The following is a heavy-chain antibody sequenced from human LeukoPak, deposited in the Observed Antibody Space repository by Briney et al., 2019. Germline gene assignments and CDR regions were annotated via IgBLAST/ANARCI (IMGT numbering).Heavy chain of an antibody. CDR3: ARSDFGNDYGDSWALLFDY. J-gene: IGHJ4*02. CDR2: IYYSGST. D-gene: IGHD4-17*01. CDR1: GGSISSGGYY. Sequence: SQTLSLTCTVSGGSISSGGYYWSWIRQHPGKGLEWIGYIYYSGSTYYDPSLKSRVTISVDTSKNQFSLKLSSVTAADTAVYYCARSDFGNDYGDSWALLFDYWGQGTLVTVSS. V-gene: IGHV4-31*03.